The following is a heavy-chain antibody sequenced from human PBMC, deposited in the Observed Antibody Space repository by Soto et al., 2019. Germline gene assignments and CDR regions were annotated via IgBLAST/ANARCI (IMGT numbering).Heavy chain of an antibody. V-gene: IGHV3-21*01. J-gene: IGHJ3*02. D-gene: IGHD3-22*01. CDR2: ISSSSSYI. CDR3: ARDDYYDSSGYWDPDAFDI. Sequence: GGSLRLSCAASGFTFSSYSMNWVRQAPGKGLEWVSSISSSSSYIYYADSVKGRFTISRDNAKNSLYLQMNSLRAEDTAVYYCARDDYYDSSGYWDPDAFDIWGQGTMVTVSS. CDR1: GFTFSSYS.